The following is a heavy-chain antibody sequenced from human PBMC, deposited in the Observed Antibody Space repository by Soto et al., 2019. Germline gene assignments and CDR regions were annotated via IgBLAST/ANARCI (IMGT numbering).Heavy chain of an antibody. Sequence: SVKVSCKASGGTFSSYTISWVRQAPGQGLEWMGRIIPILGIANYAQKFQGRVTITADKSTSTAYMELSSLRSEDTAVYYCARDSLTAMVPNWFDPWGQGTLVTVSS. J-gene: IGHJ5*02. V-gene: IGHV1-69*04. D-gene: IGHD5-18*01. CDR3: ARDSLTAMVPNWFDP. CDR2: IIPILGIA. CDR1: GGTFSSYT.